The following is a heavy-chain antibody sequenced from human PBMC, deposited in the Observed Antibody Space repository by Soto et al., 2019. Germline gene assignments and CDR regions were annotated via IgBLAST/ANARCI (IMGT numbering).Heavy chain of an antibody. CDR2: ISYDGSNK. Sequence: GGSLRLSCAASGFTFSSYGMHWVRQAPGKGLEWVAVISYDGSNKYYADSVKGRFTISRDNSKNTLYLQMNSLRAEDTAVYYCAKDFSRSSWYCDPWGQGTLVTVSS. V-gene: IGHV3-30*18. CDR3: AKDFSRSSWYCDP. J-gene: IGHJ5*02. CDR1: GFTFSSYG. D-gene: IGHD6-13*01.